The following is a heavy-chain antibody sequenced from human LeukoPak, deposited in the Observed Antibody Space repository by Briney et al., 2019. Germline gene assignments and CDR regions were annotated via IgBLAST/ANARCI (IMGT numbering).Heavy chain of an antibody. CDR3: AGVSVTTVTSGVD. V-gene: IGHV3-30-3*01. J-gene: IGHJ4*02. CDR1: GFTFSSYA. Sequence: GGSLRLSCAASGFTFSSYAMHWVRQAPGKGLEWVAVISYDGSNKYYADSVKGRFTISRDNSKNTLYLQMNSLRAEDTAVYYCAGVSVTTVTSGVDWGQGTLVTVSS. D-gene: IGHD4-17*01. CDR2: ISYDGSNK.